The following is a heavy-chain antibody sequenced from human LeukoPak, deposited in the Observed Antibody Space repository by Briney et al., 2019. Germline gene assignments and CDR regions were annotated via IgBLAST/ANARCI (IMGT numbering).Heavy chain of an antibody. CDR3: ARHRDPVAGSSDY. V-gene: IGHV4-30-4*01. CDR1: GGSISSGDYS. D-gene: IGHD6-19*01. CDR2: IYYSGST. Sequence: SQTLSLTCTVSGGSISSGDYSWSWIRQPPGKGLEWIGYIYYSGSTYYNPSLKSRVTISVDTSKNQFSLKLSSVTAADTAVYYCARHRDPVAGSSDYWGQGTLVTVSS. J-gene: IGHJ4*02.